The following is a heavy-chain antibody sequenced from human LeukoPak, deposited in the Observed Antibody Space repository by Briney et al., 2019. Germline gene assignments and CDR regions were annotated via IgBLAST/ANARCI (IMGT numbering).Heavy chain of an antibody. CDR2: INSDGRST. D-gene: IGHD3-3*01. Sequence: GGSLRLSCAASGLTFSGYWMHWVRQAPGKGLVRVSRINSDGRSTTYADFVKGRFTVSRDNAKNTLYLQMNRLRAEDTAVYYCARGGGYYNFWSGDYYHYYYYMDVWGKGTTVTVSS. CDR3: ARGGGYYNFWSGDYYHYYYYMDV. CDR1: GLTFSGYW. J-gene: IGHJ6*03. V-gene: IGHV3-74*01.